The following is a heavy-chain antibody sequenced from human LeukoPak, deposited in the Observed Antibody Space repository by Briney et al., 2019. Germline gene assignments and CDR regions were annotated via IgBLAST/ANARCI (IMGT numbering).Heavy chain of an antibody. CDR2: INPSGGST. J-gene: IGHJ5*02. D-gene: IGHD3-10*01. Sequence: ASVKVSCKESVYTFPNFYMHWVRQAPGQGLEWVGVINPSGGSTNYAQKFQGRVTMTRDTSTSTVYMELSSLKSEDTAVYYCAKIGYYGSGKWSDPRGQGTLVTVSS. CDR1: VYTFPNFY. CDR3: AKIGYYGSGKWSDP. V-gene: IGHV1-46*01.